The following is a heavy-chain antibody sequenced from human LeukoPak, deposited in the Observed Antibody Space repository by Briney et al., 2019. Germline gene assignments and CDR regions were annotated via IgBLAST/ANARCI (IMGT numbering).Heavy chain of an antibody. Sequence: GASVKVSCKASGYTFTSYAMHWVRQAPGQRLEWMGWINAGNGNTKYSQKFQGRVTITRGTSASTAYMELSSLRSEDTAVYYCARGDCTNGVCYRPSDIYYYYGMDVWGQGATVTVSS. J-gene: IGHJ6*02. CDR2: INAGNGNT. CDR1: GYTFTSYA. D-gene: IGHD2-8*01. V-gene: IGHV1-3*01. CDR3: ARGDCTNGVCYRPSDIYYYYGMDV.